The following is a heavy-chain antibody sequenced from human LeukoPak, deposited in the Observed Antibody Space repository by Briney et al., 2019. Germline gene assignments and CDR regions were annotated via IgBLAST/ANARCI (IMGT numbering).Heavy chain of an antibody. V-gene: IGHV1-2*02. CDR2: ISPNSGGT. J-gene: IGHJ4*02. CDR3: TVWFRELTH. CDR1: GYTFTDYN. D-gene: IGHD3-10*01. Sequence: GASVKVSCKASGYTFTDYNIHWVRQAPGQGLEWMGWISPNSGGTNYAQKFQGRVTMTRDTSITTAYMELSRLRSDDTAMYYCTVWFRELTHWGQGTLVTVSS.